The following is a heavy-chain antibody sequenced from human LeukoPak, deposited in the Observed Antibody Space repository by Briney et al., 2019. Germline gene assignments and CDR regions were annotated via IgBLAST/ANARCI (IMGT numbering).Heavy chain of an antibody. CDR1: GFTFSSYW. CDR3: ARDSPRTGP. Sequence: GGSLRLSCAASGFTFSSYWMHWVRHVPGKGLVWFSHIDSDGSGTTYADSVKGRFTISRDNARNTLYLQMNSLRDEDTAVYYCARDSPRTGPWGQGTLVTVSS. J-gene: IGHJ5*02. CDR2: IDSDGSGT. D-gene: IGHD1-1*01. V-gene: IGHV3-74*01.